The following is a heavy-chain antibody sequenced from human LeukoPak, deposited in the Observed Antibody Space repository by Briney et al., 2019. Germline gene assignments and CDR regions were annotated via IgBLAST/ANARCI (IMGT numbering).Heavy chain of an antibody. CDR1: GVTFSDYA. CDR2: ISGSGGST. V-gene: IGHV3-23*01. J-gene: IGHJ3*02. D-gene: IGHD2-2*01. Sequence: GGSLRLSCAASGVTFSDYAMSWVRQAPGKGLEWVSAISGSGGSTYYADSVKGRFTISRDNSKNTLYLQMNSLRAEDTAVYYCAKDQVVVVPAAIKAGAFDIWGQGTMVTVSS. CDR3: AKDQVVVVPAAIKAGAFDI.